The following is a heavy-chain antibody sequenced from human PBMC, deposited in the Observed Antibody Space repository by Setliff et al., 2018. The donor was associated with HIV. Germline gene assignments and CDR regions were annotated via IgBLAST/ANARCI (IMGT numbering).Heavy chain of an antibody. Sequence: PGGSLRLSCAASGFPFSSYGVHWVRQVPGRGPEWVATITYDGSGEWYADSAKGRFTISRDNSKSTVYLQMDNLRVEDSAVYYCAREEGPIYYFYYMDVWGKGTTVTVSS. V-gene: IGHV3-30*07. CDR1: GFPFSSYG. D-gene: IGHD3-3*02. J-gene: IGHJ6*03. CDR2: ITYDGSGE. CDR3: AREEGPIYYFYYMDV.